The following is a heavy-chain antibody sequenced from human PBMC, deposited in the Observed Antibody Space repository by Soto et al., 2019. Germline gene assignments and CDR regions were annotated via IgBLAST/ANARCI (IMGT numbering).Heavy chain of an antibody. V-gene: IGHV4-31*03. CDR3: ARSVFP. J-gene: IGHJ5*02. CDR2: IYYIGST. Sequence: QVQLQESGPGLVKPSQTLSLTCTVSGGSISSGGYYWNWIRQHPGKGLEWIGYIYYIGSTYYNPSLERRVTISVDTSKNQFSLKLSSVTGADMAVYYCARSVFPWGQGTLVTVSS. CDR1: GGSISSGGYY.